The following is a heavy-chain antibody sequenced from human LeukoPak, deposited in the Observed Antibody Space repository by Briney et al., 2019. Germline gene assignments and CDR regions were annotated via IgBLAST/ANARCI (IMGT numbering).Heavy chain of an antibody. CDR1: GYTFTSYG. D-gene: IGHD6-19*01. CDR3: ARERGEQWLDLYYYYGMDV. V-gene: IGHV1-18*01. Sequence: ASVKVSCKASGYTFTSYGISWVRQAPGQGLEWMGWISAYNGNTNYAQKLQGRVTMTTDTSTSTAYMELRSLRSDDTAVYYCARERGEQWLDLYYYYGMDVWGQGTTVTVSS. J-gene: IGHJ6*02. CDR2: ISAYNGNT.